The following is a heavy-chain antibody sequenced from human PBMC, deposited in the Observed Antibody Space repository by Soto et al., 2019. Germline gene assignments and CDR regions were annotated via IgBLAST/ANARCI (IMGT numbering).Heavy chain of an antibody. CDR3: ARDLRAAGRPGMDV. V-gene: IGHV1-69*13. J-gene: IGHJ6*02. Sequence: ASVKVSCKASGGSFSSYAISWVRQAPGQGLEWMGGIIPIVGTGNYAQNFQGRVTITADESTSTAYMELSSLRSEDTAMYYCARDLRAAGRPGMDVWGQGTTVTVSS. CDR1: GGSFSSYA. CDR2: IIPIVGTG. D-gene: IGHD6-13*01.